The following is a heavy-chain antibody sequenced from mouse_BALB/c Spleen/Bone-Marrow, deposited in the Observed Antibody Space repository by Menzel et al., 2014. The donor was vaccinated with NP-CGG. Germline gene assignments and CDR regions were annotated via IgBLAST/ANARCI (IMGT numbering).Heavy chain of an antibody. Sequence: EVHLVESGGGLVQPGGSRKLSCAASGFTFSDYGMAWVRQAPGKGPEWVAFISNLAYSIYYADTVTSRFTISRENAKNTLYLEMSSLRSEDTAMYYCARGGKIYYAMDYWGQGTSVTVSS. J-gene: IGHJ4*01. V-gene: IGHV5-15*02. CDR3: ARGGKIYYAMDY. CDR1: GFTFSDYG. CDR2: ISNLAYSI.